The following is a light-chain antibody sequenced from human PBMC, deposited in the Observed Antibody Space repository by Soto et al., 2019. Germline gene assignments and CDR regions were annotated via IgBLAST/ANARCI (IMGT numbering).Light chain of an antibody. CDR1: QSVSSY. Sequence: EIVLTQSPATLSLSPGERATLSCRASQSVSSYLAWYQQKPGQAPRLLIYDASNRATGIPARFSGSGSGTDFTLPISSLGPEDVAVCYCQQRSNWLLTFGGGNKVEIK. CDR3: QQRSNWLLT. V-gene: IGKV3-11*01. J-gene: IGKJ4*01. CDR2: DAS.